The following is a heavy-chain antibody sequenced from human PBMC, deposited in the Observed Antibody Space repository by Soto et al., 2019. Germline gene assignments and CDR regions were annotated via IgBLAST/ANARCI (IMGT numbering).Heavy chain of an antibody. CDR1: GYTFTSYG. CDR2: ISAYNGNT. D-gene: IGHD3-16*02. Sequence: QVQLVQSGAEVKKPGASVKVSCKASGYTFTSYGISWVRQAPGQGLEWMGWISAYNGNTNYAQKLQGRVTMTTDTATSTASMELRGLRSDDPAVYYCARDLGRGGVIDFWGQGPLVTVSS. V-gene: IGHV1-18*01. CDR3: ARDLGRGGVIDF. J-gene: IGHJ4*02.